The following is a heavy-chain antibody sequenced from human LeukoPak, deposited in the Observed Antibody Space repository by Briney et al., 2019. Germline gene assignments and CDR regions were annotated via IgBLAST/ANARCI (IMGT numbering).Heavy chain of an antibody. Sequence: ASVKVSCKASGYTFTSYGISWVRQAPGQGLEWMGWISGYNGNTNYAQKLQGRVTMTTDTSTSTAYMELRSLRSDDTAVYYCASPSHCSSTSCLEFDYWGQGTLVTVSS. CDR2: ISGYNGNT. CDR1: GYTFTSYG. CDR3: ASPSHCSSTSCLEFDY. V-gene: IGHV1-18*01. J-gene: IGHJ4*02. D-gene: IGHD2-2*01.